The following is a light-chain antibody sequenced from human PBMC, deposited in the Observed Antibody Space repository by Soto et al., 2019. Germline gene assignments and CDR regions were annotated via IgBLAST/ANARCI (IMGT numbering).Light chain of an antibody. CDR3: QQYGSAPWT. Sequence: EIVLTQSPGTLSLSPGERATLSCRASQSVSSSYFAWYQQRFGQAPRLLIYGASSRATGIPDRFSGSGSGTDFTLTISRVEHEDFAVYYCQQYGSAPWTFGQGTKEEIK. J-gene: IGKJ1*01. V-gene: IGKV3-20*01. CDR1: QSVSSSY. CDR2: GAS.